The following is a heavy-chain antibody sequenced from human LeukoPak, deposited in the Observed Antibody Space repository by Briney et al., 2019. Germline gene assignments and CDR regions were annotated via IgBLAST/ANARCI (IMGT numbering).Heavy chain of an antibody. CDR1: GYTFTGYY. Sequence: ASVKVSCKASGYTFTGYYVYWVRQAPGQGLEWMGWINPNSGDTNYAQKFQGRITMTRDTSISTAYMELSSLRSDDTATYYCARMWSTATSGWNWFDPWGQGTLVTVSS. V-gene: IGHV1-2*02. CDR3: ARMWSTATSGWNWFDP. D-gene: IGHD6-13*01. CDR2: INPNSGDT. J-gene: IGHJ5*02.